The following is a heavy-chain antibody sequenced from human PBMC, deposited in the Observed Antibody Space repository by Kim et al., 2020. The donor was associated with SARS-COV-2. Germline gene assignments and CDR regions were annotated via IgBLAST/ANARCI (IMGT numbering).Heavy chain of an antibody. CDR1: GFILSSYG. V-gene: IGHV3-64D*06. D-gene: IGHD3-3*01. Sequence: GGSLRLSCSAPGFILSSYGMHWVRQAPGKGLEYVSGISNNGGSTNYADSVKGRFTISRDNSKNSLYLQMSSLRAEDTAVYYCVKSLGGAYYTFDYWGQGTLVTVSS. J-gene: IGHJ4*02. CDR3: VKSLGGAYYTFDY. CDR2: ISNNGGST.